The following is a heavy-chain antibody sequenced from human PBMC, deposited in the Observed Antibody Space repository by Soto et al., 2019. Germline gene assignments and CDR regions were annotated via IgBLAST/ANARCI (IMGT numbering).Heavy chain of an antibody. CDR1: GYSFTSYW. D-gene: IGHD2-2*02. J-gene: IGHJ6*02. Sequence: GESLKISCNGSGYSFTSYWISLVRQMPGKGLEWMGRIDPSDSYTNYSPSFQGHVTISADKSISTAYLQWSSLKASDTAMYYCARRYCSSTSCYTGMDVWGQGTTVTVSS. V-gene: IGHV5-10-1*01. CDR3: ARRYCSSTSCYTGMDV. CDR2: IDPSDSYT.